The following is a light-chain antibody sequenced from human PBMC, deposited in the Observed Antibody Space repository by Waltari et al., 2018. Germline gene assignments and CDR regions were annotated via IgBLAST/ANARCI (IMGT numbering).Light chain of an antibody. V-gene: IGLV1-44*01. Sequence: QSVLTQPSSASGTPGQRVTISCSGSSPNIGTNPVNWYQHLPGTAPKVLIYSDNQRHSGVPNRFSGSKSGTSASLAIVGLQSEDEADYFCVAWDDSLNAYVFGTGTKVTVL. J-gene: IGLJ1*01. CDR3: VAWDDSLNAYV. CDR2: SDN. CDR1: SPNIGTNP.